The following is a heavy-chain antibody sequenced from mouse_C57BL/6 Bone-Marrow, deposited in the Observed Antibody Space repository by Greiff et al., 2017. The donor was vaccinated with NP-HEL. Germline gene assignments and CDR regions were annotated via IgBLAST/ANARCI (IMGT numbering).Heavy chain of an antibody. V-gene: IGHV5-12*01. J-gene: IGHJ4*01. Sequence: EVKLMESGGGLVQPGGSLKLSCAASGFTFSDYYMYWVRQTPEKRLEWVAYISNGGGSTYYPDTVKGRFTISRDNAKNTLYLQMSRLKSEDTAMYYCAVYYDYAMDYWGQGTSVTVSS. CDR1: GFTFSDYY. CDR2: ISNGGGST. D-gene: IGHD2-4*01. CDR3: AVYYDYAMDY.